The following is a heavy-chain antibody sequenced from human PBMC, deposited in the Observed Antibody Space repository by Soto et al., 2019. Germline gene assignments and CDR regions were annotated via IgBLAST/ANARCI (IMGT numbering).Heavy chain of an antibody. Sequence: PGESRKVTWRGSGDSFTGYWIGWGRQMPGKGLEWMGIIYPGDSDTRYSPSFQGQVTISADKSISTAYLQWSSLKASDTAMYYCARHDYSYAMDVSGQGTTVTVSS. CDR2: IYPGDSDT. CDR3: ARHDYSYAMDV. J-gene: IGHJ6*02. V-gene: IGHV5-51*01. CDR1: GDSFTGYW.